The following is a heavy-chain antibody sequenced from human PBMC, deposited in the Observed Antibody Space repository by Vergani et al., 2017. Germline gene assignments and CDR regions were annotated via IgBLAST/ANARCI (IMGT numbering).Heavy chain of an antibody. V-gene: IGHV5-51*01. CDR2: IYPGDSDT. CDR1: GYSFTSYW. J-gene: IGHJ3*02. D-gene: IGHD5-18*01. Sequence: EVQLVQSGAEVKKPGESLKISCKGSGYSFTSYWIGWVRQMPGKGLEWMGIIYPGDSDTRYSPSFQGQVTISADTSISTAYLQWSSLKASYTAMYYCAMSGWQLWLRGDAFDIWGQGTMVTVSS. CDR3: AMSGWQLWLRGDAFDI.